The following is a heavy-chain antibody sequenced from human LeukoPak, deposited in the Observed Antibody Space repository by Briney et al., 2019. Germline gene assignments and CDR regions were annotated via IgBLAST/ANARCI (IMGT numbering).Heavy chain of an antibody. CDR1: GFTFSSYG. CDR3: AKDRESLVPAAISAFDI. D-gene: IGHD2-2*01. V-gene: IGHV3-30*02. Sequence: GGSLRLSCAASGFTFSSYGMHWVRQAPGKGLEWVAFTRYDGSNKYYADSVKGRFTISRDNSKNTLYLQMNSLRAEDTAVYYCAKDRESLVPAAISAFDIWGQGTMVTVSS. J-gene: IGHJ3*02. CDR2: TRYDGSNK.